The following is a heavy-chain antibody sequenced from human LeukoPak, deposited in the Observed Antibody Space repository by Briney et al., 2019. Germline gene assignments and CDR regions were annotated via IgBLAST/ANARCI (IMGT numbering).Heavy chain of an antibody. CDR1: GYTFTNYY. Sequence: GASVKVSCKASGYTFTNYYIHWVRQAPGQGLEWMGMINPSGGSTVYAQMLQGRLTMTRDLSSRTVYMELNSLTSEDTAVYYCASADPARDAFDIWGQGTMVTVSS. CDR2: INPSGGST. J-gene: IGHJ3*02. CDR3: ASADPARDAFDI. V-gene: IGHV1-46*01.